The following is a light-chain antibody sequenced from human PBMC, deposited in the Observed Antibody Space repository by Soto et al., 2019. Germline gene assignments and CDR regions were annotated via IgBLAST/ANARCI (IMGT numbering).Light chain of an antibody. Sequence: QSVLPQPASVSGSPGQSITISCTGTSRDIGTSNLVSWYQQYPGKAPKLMIYEVTKRPSGISSRFSGSKSGNTASLTISGLQPEDDADNYSSSYTGITISLFVFVTGTELTVL. J-gene: IGLJ1*01. CDR2: EVT. CDR1: SRDIGTSNL. CDR3: SSYTGITISLFV. V-gene: IGLV2-23*02.